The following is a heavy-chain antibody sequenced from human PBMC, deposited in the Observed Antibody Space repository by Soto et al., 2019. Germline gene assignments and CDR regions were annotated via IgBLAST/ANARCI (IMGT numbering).Heavy chain of an antibody. Sequence: GGSLRLSCAASGFTFSGSAMHWVRQASGKGLEWVGRIRSKANSYASAYAASVKGRFTISSDDSKNTTYLHMNSLNTDDTALYYCTSVYNWNDRGSFDIWGQGTMVTVSS. J-gene: IGHJ3*02. CDR2: IRSKANSYAS. D-gene: IGHD1-1*01. V-gene: IGHV3-73*01. CDR3: TSVYNWNDRGSFDI. CDR1: GFTFSGSA.